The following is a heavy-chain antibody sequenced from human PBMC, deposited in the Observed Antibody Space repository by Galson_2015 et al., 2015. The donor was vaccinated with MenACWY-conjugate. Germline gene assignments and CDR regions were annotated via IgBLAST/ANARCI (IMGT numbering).Heavy chain of an antibody. J-gene: IGHJ5*02. CDR2: INSDGSST. CDR3: AQYCSSTSCYAGRGA. Sequence: SLRLSCAASGFTFSSYWMHWVRQAPGKGLVWVSRINSDGSSTGYADSVKGRFTISRDNAKNTLYLQMNSLRAEDTAVYYCAQYCSSTSCYAGRGAWGQGTLVTVSS. V-gene: IGHV3-74*01. CDR1: GFTFSSYW. D-gene: IGHD2-2*01.